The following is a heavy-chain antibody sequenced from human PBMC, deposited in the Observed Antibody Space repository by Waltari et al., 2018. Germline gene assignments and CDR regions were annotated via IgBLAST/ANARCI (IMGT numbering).Heavy chain of an antibody. V-gene: IGHV4-38-2*01. Sequence: QVQLQESGPGLVKPSETLSLTCAVSGYSISSGYYWGWIRQPPGKGLEWIGSIYHSGSTHSTPSLRSRVTIPVDTSKNQFSLKLSSVTAADTAVYYCARDAIFGVVIYYYYGMDVWGQGTTVTVSS. J-gene: IGHJ6*02. CDR1: GYSISSGYY. CDR2: IYHSGST. D-gene: IGHD3-3*01. CDR3: ARDAIFGVVIYYYYGMDV.